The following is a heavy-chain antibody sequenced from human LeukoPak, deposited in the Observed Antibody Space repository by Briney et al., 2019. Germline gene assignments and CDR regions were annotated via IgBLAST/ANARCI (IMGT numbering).Heavy chain of an antibody. CDR3: AVVRFLEWITYGMDV. CDR1: GYTFTGYC. Sequence: ASVKVSCKASGYTFTGYCMHWVRQAPGQGLEWMGWINPNSGGTNYAQKFQGRVTMTRDTSISTAYMELSRLRSDDTAVYYCAVVRFLEWITYGMDVWGQGTTVTVSS. J-gene: IGHJ6*02. D-gene: IGHD3-3*01. CDR2: INPNSGGT. V-gene: IGHV1-2*02.